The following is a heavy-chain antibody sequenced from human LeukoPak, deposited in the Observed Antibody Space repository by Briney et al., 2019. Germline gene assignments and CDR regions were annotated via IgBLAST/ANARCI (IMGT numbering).Heavy chain of an antibody. J-gene: IGHJ4*02. V-gene: IGHV1-69*05. CDR1: GGTFSSYA. D-gene: IGHD6-6*01. CDR2: IIPIFGTA. CDR3: ARNSHSIAARLSGGDYFDY. Sequence: ASVKVSCKASGGTFSSYAISWVRQAPGQGLEWMGGIIPIFGTANYAQKFQGRVTITTDESTSTAYMELSSLRSEDTAVYYCARNSHSIAARLSGGDYFDYWGQGTLVTVSS.